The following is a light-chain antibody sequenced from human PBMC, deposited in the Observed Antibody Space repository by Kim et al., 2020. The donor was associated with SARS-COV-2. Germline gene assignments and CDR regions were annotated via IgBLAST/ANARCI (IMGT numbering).Light chain of an antibody. J-gene: IGLJ1*01. CDR3: QTWGTGLGV. CDR2: LNSDGSH. V-gene: IGLV4-69*01. Sequence: QLVLTQSPSASASLGASVKLTCTLSSGHSSYAIAWHQQQPEKGPRYLMNLNSDGSHSKGDGIPDRFSGSSSGAERYLTISSLQSEDEADYYCQTWGTGLGVFGTGTKVTVL. CDR1: SGHSSYA.